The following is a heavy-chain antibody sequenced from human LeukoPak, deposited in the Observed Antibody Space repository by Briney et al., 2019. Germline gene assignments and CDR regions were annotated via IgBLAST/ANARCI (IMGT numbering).Heavy chain of an antibody. V-gene: IGHV1-2*06. Sequence: GASVKVSCKASGYTFTGYNIHWVRQAPGQGLEWMGRINPDSGVTTYAQNFQGRVTVTRDTPITTAYMELSSLRSDDTAIYYCASSATVGFGSLWGQETLVTVSS. D-gene: IGHD5-18*01. CDR3: ASSATVGFGSL. J-gene: IGHJ4*02. CDR2: INPDSGVT. CDR1: GYTFTGYN.